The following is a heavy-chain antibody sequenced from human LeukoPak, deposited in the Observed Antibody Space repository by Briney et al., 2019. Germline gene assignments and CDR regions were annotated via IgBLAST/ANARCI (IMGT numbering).Heavy chain of an antibody. J-gene: IGHJ3*02. CDR1: GFTFSSYG. CDR2: IWYDGSNK. Sequence: GRSLRLSCAASGFTFSSYGMHWVRQAPGKGLEWVAVIWYDGSNKYYADSVKGRFTISRDNSKNTLYLQMNSLRAEDTAVYYCARDITLVRGVIITDVFDIWGQGTMVTVSS. CDR3: ARDITLVRGVIITDVFDI. D-gene: IGHD3-10*01. V-gene: IGHV3-33*01.